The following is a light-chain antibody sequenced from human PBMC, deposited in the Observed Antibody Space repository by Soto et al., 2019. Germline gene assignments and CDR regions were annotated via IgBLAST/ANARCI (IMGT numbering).Light chain of an antibody. CDR3: CSYAVSTTYVV. CDR2: EGS. J-gene: IGLJ2*01. V-gene: IGLV2-23*01. CDR1: SSDVGSYNL. Sequence: QSALTQPASVSGSPGQSITISCTGTSSDVGSYNLVSWYQHHPGKAPKLMIYEGSKRPSGVSNRFAGSKSGNTASLTISGLQAEDEADYYCCSYAVSTTYVVFGGGTKATVL.